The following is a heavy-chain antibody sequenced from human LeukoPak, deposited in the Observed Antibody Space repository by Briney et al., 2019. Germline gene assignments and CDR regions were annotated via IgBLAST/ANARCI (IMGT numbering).Heavy chain of an antibody. D-gene: IGHD3-9*01. V-gene: IGHV1-2*02. J-gene: IGHJ4*02. CDR3: ASGDHYDILTGYYDGAALDY. CDR1: GYTFTDYY. Sequence: ASVKVSCKASGYTFTDYYMHWVRQAPGQGLEWMGWINTHSGGTSYAQKFQERVTITRDMSTSTAYMQLSSLRSEDTAVYYCASGDHYDILTGYYDGAALDYWGQGTLVTVSS. CDR2: INTHSGGT.